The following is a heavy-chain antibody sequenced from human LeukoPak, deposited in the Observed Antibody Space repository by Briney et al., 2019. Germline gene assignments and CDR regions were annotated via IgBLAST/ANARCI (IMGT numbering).Heavy chain of an antibody. CDR2: ISSSSSYI. CDR1: GFTFSSYS. Sequence: GGSLRLSCAASGFTFSSYSMNWVRQAPGKGLEWVSSISSSSSYIYYADSVKGRFTISRDNAKNSLYLQMNSLRAEDTAVYHCARGEAYYGSGSYFANYYGMDVWGKGTTVTVSS. D-gene: IGHD3-10*01. J-gene: IGHJ6*04. V-gene: IGHV3-21*01. CDR3: ARGEAYYGSGSYFANYYGMDV.